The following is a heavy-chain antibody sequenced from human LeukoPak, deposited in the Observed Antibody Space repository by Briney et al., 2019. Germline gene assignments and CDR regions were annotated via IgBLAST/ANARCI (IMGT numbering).Heavy chain of an antibody. CDR2: IYYNGRT. J-gene: IGHJ4*02. Sequence: SETLSLTCIVSGGSITNYYWSWIRQPPGKGLEWIGYIYYNGRTSYNPALKSRVTFSVDTSKNQFSLKLSSVTAADTAVYYCARVNRRNRDGYNYSLDYWGQGTLVTVSS. D-gene: IGHD5-24*01. V-gene: IGHV4-59*12. CDR3: ARVNRRNRDGYNYSLDY. CDR1: GGSITNYY.